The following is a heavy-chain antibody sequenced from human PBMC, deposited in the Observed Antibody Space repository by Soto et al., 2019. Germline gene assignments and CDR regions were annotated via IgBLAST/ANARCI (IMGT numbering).Heavy chain of an antibody. J-gene: IGHJ4*02. Sequence: GGSLRLSCAASGFTFSSYGMHWVRQAPGKGLEWVAVISYDGSNKYYADSVKGRFTISRDNSKNTLYLQMNSLRAEDTAVYYCAKEGDYDFWSGYYPTFDYWGQGTLVTVSS. CDR2: ISYDGSNK. V-gene: IGHV3-30*18. D-gene: IGHD3-3*01. CDR3: AKEGDYDFWSGYYPTFDY. CDR1: GFTFSSYG.